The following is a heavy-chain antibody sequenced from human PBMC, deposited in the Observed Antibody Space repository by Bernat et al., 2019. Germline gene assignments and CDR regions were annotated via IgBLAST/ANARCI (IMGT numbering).Heavy chain of an antibody. V-gene: IGHV4-39*01. CDR1: GGSISSSSYY. CDR2: SYYSGST. Sequence: QLQLQESGPGLVKPSETLSLTCTVSGGSISSSSYYWGWIRQPPGKGLEWIGSSYYSGSTYYNPYLKSRVTISVDTSKNQFSLKLSSVTAADAAENYCASQTGGYYLWWGQGTLVTVSS. J-gene: IGHJ4*02. CDR3: ASQTGGYYLW. D-gene: IGHD3-22*01.